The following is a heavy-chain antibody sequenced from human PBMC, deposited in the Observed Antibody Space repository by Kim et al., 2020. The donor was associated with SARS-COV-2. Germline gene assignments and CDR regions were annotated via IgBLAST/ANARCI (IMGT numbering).Heavy chain of an antibody. D-gene: IGHD6-19*01. V-gene: IGHV4-34*01. CDR3: ARGNWLVTPRD. CDR1: GGSFSGYY. CDR2: INHSGST. J-gene: IGHJ4*02. Sequence: SETLSLTCAVYGGSFSGYYWSWIRQPPGKGLEWIGEINHSGSTNYNPSLKSRVTISVDTSKNQFSLKLSSVTAADTAVYYCARGNWLVTPRDWGQGTLVTVSS.